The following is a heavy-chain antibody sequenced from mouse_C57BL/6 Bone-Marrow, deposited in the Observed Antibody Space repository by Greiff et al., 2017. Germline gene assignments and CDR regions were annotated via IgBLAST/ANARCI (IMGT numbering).Heavy chain of an antibody. CDR2: IYPGSGST. J-gene: IGHJ1*03. CDR3: ARDGYYVPWYFDV. V-gene: IGHV1-55*01. Sequence: VQLQQPGAELVKPGASVKMSCKASGYTFTSYWITWVKQRPGQGLEWIGDIYPGSGSTNYNEKFKSKATLTVDTSSSTAYMQLSSLTSEDSAVDYCARDGYYVPWYFDVWGTGTTVTVSS. D-gene: IGHD2-3*01. CDR1: GYTFTSYW.